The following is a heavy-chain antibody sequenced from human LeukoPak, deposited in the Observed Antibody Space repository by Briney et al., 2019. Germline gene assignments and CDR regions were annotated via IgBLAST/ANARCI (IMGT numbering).Heavy chain of an antibody. CDR1: GYSFSTYW. CDR2: IYPGDSDT. Sequence: GESLKISCKGSGYSFSTYWIAWVRQMPGKDLEWMGIIYPGDSDTRYSPSFQGQVTISADKSISTAYLQWSSLKASDTAMYYCARGSYYDFWSGYFTDRTREFDYWGQGTLVTVSS. CDR3: ARGSYYDFWSGYFTDRTREFDY. D-gene: IGHD3-3*01. V-gene: IGHV5-51*01. J-gene: IGHJ4*02.